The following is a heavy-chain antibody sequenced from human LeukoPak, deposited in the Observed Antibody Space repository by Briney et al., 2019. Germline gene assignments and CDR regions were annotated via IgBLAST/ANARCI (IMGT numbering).Heavy chain of an antibody. CDR3: ARDGVFHDSDGYSFDY. D-gene: IGHD3-22*01. J-gene: IGHJ4*02. CDR2: IYHSGTT. Sequence: PSETLSLTCSGSNYSISNSLYWGWLRQPPGKGLEWIASIYHSGTTYYNPSLRNRVTLFVDTSKNQFSLKLTSLTAADTAVYYCARDGVFHDSDGYSFDYWGQGTLVTVSS. V-gene: IGHV4-38-2*02. CDR1: NYSISNSLY.